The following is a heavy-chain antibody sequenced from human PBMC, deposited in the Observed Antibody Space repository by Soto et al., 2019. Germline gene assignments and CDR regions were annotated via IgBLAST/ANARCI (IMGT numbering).Heavy chain of an antibody. J-gene: IGHJ4*02. CDR1: GGSISSSSYY. CDR2: IYYSGST. V-gene: IGHV4-39*07. D-gene: IGHD1-26*01. Sequence: PSETLSLTCTVSGGSISSSSYYWGWIRQPPGKGLEWIGSIYYSGSTYYNPSLKSRVTLSVDTSKNQFSLKLSSVTAADTAVYYCARLGGSYAVPHFDYWGQGTLVIVSS. CDR3: ARLGGSYAVPHFDY.